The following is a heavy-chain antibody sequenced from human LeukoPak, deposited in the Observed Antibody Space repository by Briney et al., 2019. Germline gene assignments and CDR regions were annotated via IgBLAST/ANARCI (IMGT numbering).Heavy chain of an antibody. V-gene: IGHV1-18*01. CDR1: GYTFTSYG. CDR3: AREIYSDSYFDY. D-gene: IGHD4-11*01. J-gene: IGHJ4*02. Sequence: ASVKVSCKASGYTFTSYGVNWVRQAPGQGLEWMGWIAVYNGDTNYAQEFQGRVTMTTDRSTRTAYMELRSLRSDDTGVYYCAREIYSDSYFDYWGQGTLVTVAS. CDR2: IAVYNGDT.